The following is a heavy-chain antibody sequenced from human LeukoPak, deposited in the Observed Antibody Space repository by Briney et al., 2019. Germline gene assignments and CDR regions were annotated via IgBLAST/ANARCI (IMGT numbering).Heavy chain of an antibody. D-gene: IGHD3-10*01. CDR1: GGSISSGGYS. CDR2: IYHSRST. J-gene: IGHJ5*02. CDR3: ARNYGSGSYRFDP. V-gene: IGHV4-30-2*01. Sequence: SETLSLTCAVSGGSISSGGYSWSWIRQPPGKGLEWIGYIYHSRSTYYNPSLKSRVTISVDRSKNQFSLKLSSVTAADTAVYYCARNYGSGSYRFDPWGQGTLVTVSS.